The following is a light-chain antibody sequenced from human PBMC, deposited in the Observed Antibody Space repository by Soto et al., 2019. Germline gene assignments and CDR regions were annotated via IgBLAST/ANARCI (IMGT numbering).Light chain of an antibody. J-gene: IGKJ5*01. CDR1: QSVSSSY. CDR3: QQYSDLPMT. Sequence: IVLTQSPGTLSLSAGERATLSCRASQSVSSSYLAWYQQKPGQAPRLLIYGASRRATGIPDRFSGSASGTDFTLTISRLEPEDFAVYFCQQYSDLPMTFGQGTRLEIK. V-gene: IGKV3-20*01. CDR2: GAS.